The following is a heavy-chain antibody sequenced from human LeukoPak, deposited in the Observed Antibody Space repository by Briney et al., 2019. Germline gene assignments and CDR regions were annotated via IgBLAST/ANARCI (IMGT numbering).Heavy chain of an antibody. V-gene: IGHV3-33*06. J-gene: IGHJ4*02. Sequence: GGSLRLSCAASGFTFSSYGMHWVRQAPGKGLEWVAVILSGGSKEFYTDSVKGRFTISRDNSKNTLYLQVNSLRAEDTAVYYCAKVPLRYCSGGSCYRRVFGGQGTLVTVSS. CDR1: GFTFSSYG. D-gene: IGHD2-15*01. CDR3: AKVPLRYCSGGSCYRRVF. CDR2: ILSGGSKE.